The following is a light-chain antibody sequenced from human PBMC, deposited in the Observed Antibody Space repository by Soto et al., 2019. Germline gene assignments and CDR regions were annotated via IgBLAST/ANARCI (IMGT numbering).Light chain of an antibody. V-gene: IGKV3-15*01. CDR2: GAS. CDR3: QQYDNWPEYS. CDR1: QSVGYN. Sequence: ETVVTQSPVTLSVSPGEGATLSCRTSQSVGYNLAWYQQKPGQAPRPLIYGASTRITGIPARFSGSGSGTEFTLTITSLQSDDFAVYYCQQYDNWPEYSFGQGTKLQIK. J-gene: IGKJ2*03.